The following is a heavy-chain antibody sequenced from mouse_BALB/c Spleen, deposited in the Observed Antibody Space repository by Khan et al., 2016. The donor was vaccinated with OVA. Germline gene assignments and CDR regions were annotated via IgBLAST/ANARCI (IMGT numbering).Heavy chain of an antibody. CDR3: ARQPYYHYNIMDY. V-gene: IGHV2-6-1*01. CDR1: GFSLTNYG. J-gene: IGHJ4*01. Sequence: QVQLKESGPGLVAPSQSLSITCTISGFSLTNYGVHWLRQPPGRGLEWLVVIWSDGSTTYNSALKSRLSISKDNSKSQVVLKMNSLQTDDTAMYYCARQPYYHYNIMDYWGQGTSVTVSS. D-gene: IGHD2-10*01. CDR2: IWSDGST.